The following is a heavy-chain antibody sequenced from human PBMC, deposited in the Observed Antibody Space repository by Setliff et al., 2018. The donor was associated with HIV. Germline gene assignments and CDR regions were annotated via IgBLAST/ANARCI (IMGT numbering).Heavy chain of an antibody. V-gene: IGHV4-59*08. Sequence: LSLTCSVSGGPISSYYWSWIRQPPGKGLEWIGYIYYSGRTNYNPSLKSRVTISVDTARNQFSLKLSSVTAADTAVYYCASQPAYSTDWYPPGYFDFWGQRTLVTVSS. D-gene: IGHD6-19*01. CDR3: ASQPAYSTDWYPPGYFDF. CDR1: GGPISSYY. J-gene: IGHJ4*02. CDR2: IYYSGRT.